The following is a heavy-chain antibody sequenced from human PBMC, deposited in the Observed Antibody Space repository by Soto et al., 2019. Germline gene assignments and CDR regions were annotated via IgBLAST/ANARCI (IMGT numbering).Heavy chain of an antibody. J-gene: IGHJ6*03. Sequence: GGSLRLSCAASGFTFSSYSMNWVRQAPGKGLEWVSSISSSSSYIYYADSVKGRFTISRDNAKNSLYLQMNSLRAEDTAVYYFARDAAAGIVVVVAAEEDYYYYMDVWGKGTTVTVSS. CDR1: GFTFSSYS. CDR2: ISSSSSYI. V-gene: IGHV3-21*01. CDR3: ARDAAAGIVVVVAAEEDYYYYMDV. D-gene: IGHD2-15*01.